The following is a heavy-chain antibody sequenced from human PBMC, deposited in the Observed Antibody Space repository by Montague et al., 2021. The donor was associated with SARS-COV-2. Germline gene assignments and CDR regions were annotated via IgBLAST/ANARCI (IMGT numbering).Heavy chain of an antibody. V-gene: IGHV3-21*01. Sequence: SLRLSCSASGFTFRSYTMNWVRQAPGKGLEWVSCISSSSSYIYYADSVKDRFTIFRDNAKNSLFLQMNSLRAEDTAVYYCARDGWAHYYDSSGYEGNFDIWGQGTMVTVSS. J-gene: IGHJ3*02. CDR2: ISSSSSYI. CDR1: GFTFRSYT. CDR3: ARDGWAHYYDSSGYEGNFDI. D-gene: IGHD3-22*01.